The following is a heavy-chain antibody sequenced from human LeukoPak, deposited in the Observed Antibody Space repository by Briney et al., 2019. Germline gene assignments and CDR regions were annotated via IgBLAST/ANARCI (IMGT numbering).Heavy chain of an antibody. CDR2: ISAYNGNT. D-gene: IGHD3-16*01. V-gene: IGHV1-18*04. CDR3: ARDPSPNYGNFDY. CDR1: GYTFTDYY. J-gene: IGHJ4*02. Sequence: GASVKVSCKASGYTFTDYYMHWVRQAPGQGLEWMGWISAYNGNTNYAQKLQGRVTMTTDTSTSTAYMELRSLRSDDTAVYYCARDPSPNYGNFDYWGQGTLVTVSS.